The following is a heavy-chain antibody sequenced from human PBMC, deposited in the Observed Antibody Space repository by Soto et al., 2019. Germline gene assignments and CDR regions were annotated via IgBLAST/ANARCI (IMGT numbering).Heavy chain of an antibody. CDR1: GFTFSTYW. Sequence: EVQLVESGGGLVQPGGSLRLSCAASGFTFSTYWMSWVRQAPGKGLEWVADIKKDGSVKKYVDSVKGRFTISRDNARNSVYLQMNSLRAEDTAVYYCVRDYPVLNPYWGQGTLVTVSS. CDR2: IKKDGSVK. CDR3: VRDYPVLNPY. D-gene: IGHD2-8*01. J-gene: IGHJ4*02. V-gene: IGHV3-7*01.